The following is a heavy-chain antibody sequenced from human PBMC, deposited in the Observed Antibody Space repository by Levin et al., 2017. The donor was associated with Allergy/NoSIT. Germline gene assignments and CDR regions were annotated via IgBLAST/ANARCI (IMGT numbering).Heavy chain of an antibody. Sequence: GESLKISCAASGFTFSSYSMNWVRQAPGKGLEWVSYISSSSSTIYYADSVKGRFTISRDNAKNSLYLQMNSLRAEDTAVYYCARSRGYYGSGSPKGAYYYMDVWGKGTTVTVSS. V-gene: IGHV3-48*01. D-gene: IGHD3-10*01. CDR3: ARSRGYYGSGSPKGAYYYMDV. CDR1: GFTFSSYS. J-gene: IGHJ6*03. CDR2: ISSSSSTI.